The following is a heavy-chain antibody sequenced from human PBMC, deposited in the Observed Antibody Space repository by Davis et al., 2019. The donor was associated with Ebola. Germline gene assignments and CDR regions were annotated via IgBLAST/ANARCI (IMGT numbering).Heavy chain of an antibody. J-gene: IGHJ1*01. CDR2: IKQDGSEK. D-gene: IGHD3-22*01. V-gene: IGHV3-7*01. CDR1: GFTFSSYW. Sequence: GESLKISCAASGFTFSSYWMSWVRQAPGKGLEWVANIKQDGSEKYYVDSVKGRFTISRDNAKNSLYLQMNSLRAEDTAVYYCARDSSAFIDQPFQHWGQGTLVTVSS. CDR3: ARDSSAFIDQPFQH.